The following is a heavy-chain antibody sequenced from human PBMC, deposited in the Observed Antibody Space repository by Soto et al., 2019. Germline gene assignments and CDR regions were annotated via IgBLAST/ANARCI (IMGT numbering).Heavy chain of an antibody. D-gene: IGHD6-6*01. J-gene: IGHJ4*02. CDR1: GGSFSGYY. Sequence: KTXERLCRTGSVYGGSFSGYYWSWIRQPPGKGLEWIGEINHSGSTNYNPTLKSRLRMSVDTSKNQFYLKLSSVTAADTAVYYCARVAYSSSMYYFDYWGQGTLVTVYS. V-gene: IGHV4-34*10. CDR3: ARVAYSSSMYYFDY. CDR2: INHSGST.